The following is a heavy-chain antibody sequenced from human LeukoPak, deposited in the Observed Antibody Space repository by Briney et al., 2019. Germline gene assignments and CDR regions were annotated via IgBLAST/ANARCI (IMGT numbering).Heavy chain of an antibody. CDR2: IYHSRST. D-gene: IGHD2-2*01. Sequence: SETLSLTCVVSGGSISSGGYSWNWIRQPPGKGLEWIGYIYHSRSTYYNPSLKSRVTIPVDRSKNQFSLKLRSVTAADTAVYYCARGGEDIVVVPAAMSWFDPWGQGTLVTVSS. J-gene: IGHJ5*02. CDR3: ARGGEDIVVVPAAMSWFDP. CDR1: GGSISSGGYS. V-gene: IGHV4-30-2*01.